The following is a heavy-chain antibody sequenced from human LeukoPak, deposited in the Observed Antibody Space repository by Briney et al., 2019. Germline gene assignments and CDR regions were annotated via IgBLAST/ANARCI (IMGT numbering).Heavy chain of an antibody. CDR1: GYTFTGYY. J-gene: IGHJ6*03. Sequence: GASVKVSCKASGYTFTGYYMHWVRQAPGQGLEWMGWINPNSGGTNYVQKFQGRVTMTRDTSISTAYMELSRLRSDDTAVYYCARDSANAYYYDSSGYEYYYYYMDVWGKGTTVTISS. V-gene: IGHV1-2*02. CDR2: INPNSGGT. D-gene: IGHD3-22*01. CDR3: ARDSANAYYYDSSGYEYYYYYMDV.